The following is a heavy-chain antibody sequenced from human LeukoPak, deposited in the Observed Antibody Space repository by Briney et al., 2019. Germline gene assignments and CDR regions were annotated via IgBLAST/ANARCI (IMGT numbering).Heavy chain of an antibody. CDR2: INHSGST. V-gene: IGHV4-34*01. CDR3: ARGLTSMPPGGY. Sequence: PSEALSLTCAVYGGSFSDYYWSWIRQPPGKGLEWIGEINHSGSTNYNPSLKSRVTILVDTSKNQFSLKLSSVTAADTAVYYCARGLTSMPPGGYWGQGTLVTVSS. D-gene: IGHD2/OR15-2a*01. CDR1: GGSFSDYY. J-gene: IGHJ4*02.